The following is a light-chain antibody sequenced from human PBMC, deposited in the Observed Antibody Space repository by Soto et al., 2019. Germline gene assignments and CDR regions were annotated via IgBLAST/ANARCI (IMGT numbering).Light chain of an antibody. CDR2: DAS. CDR3: QQYDNLPSVT. Sequence: DIPMTQSPSSLSASVGDRVTITCQASQDISNYLNWYQQKPGKAPKLLIYDASNLETGVPSRFSGSGSGTDFTFTISSLQPEDIATYYCQQYDNLPSVTSGQGTKLEIK. V-gene: IGKV1-33*01. J-gene: IGKJ2*01. CDR1: QDISNY.